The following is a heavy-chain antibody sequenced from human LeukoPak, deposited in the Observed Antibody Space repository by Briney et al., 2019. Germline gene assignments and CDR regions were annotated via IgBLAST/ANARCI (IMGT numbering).Heavy chain of an antibody. CDR3: ARIVLTPPYGMDV. CDR1: RFTFSSYS. D-gene: IGHD2/OR15-2a*01. V-gene: IGHV3-21*01. J-gene: IGHJ6*02. Sequence: GGSLRLSCVASRFTFSSYSMTWVRRAPGTGLEWVSSISFGGGHIFYTDSVKGRFTVFRDDSKNSLYLEMNSLRAEDTAVYFCARIVLTPPYGMDVWGQGTTVTVSS. CDR2: ISFGGGHI.